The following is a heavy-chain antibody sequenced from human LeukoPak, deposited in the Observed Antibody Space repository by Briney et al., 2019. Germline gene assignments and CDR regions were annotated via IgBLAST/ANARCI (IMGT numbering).Heavy chain of an antibody. V-gene: IGHV3-30*18. D-gene: IGHD3-10*01. CDR2: ISYDGSNK. J-gene: IGHJ4*02. CDR1: GFTFSSYG. Sequence: PGGSLRLSCAASGFTFSSYGMHWVRQAPGKGLEWVAVISYDGSNKYYADSVKGRFTISRDNSKNTLYLQMNSLRAEDTAVYYCAKDQPEYGSGTRPRTYYFDYWGQGTLVTVSS. CDR3: AKDQPEYGSGTRPRTYYFDY.